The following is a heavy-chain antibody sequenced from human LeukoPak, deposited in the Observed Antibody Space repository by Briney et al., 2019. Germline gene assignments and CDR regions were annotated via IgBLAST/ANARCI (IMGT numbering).Heavy chain of an antibody. Sequence: SETLSLTCTVSGGSISSSSYYWGWIRQPPGKGLEWIGSIYYSETYYSPSLKSRVTISIDTSKNQFSLNLSSVTAADTAVYYCARIHLGDYYFDYWGQGNLVTVSS. D-gene: IGHD4-17*01. CDR2: IYYSET. CDR1: GGSISSSSYY. J-gene: IGHJ4*02. CDR3: ARIHLGDYYFDY. V-gene: IGHV4-39*07.